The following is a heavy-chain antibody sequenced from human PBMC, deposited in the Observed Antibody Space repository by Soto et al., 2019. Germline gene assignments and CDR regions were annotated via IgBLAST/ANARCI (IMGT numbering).Heavy chain of an antibody. CDR1: GFTFSSFA. J-gene: IGHJ4*02. Sequence: GGSLRLSCAASGFTFSSFAMKWVRQAPGKGLEWVSVIGSGGDDIHYADSVKGRFTISRDNSKNTVNLQMNSLRAEDTAVYYCATYGQHLMDSWGQGTLVTAPQ. CDR2: IGSGGDDI. CDR3: ATYGQHLMDS. D-gene: IGHD4-17*01. V-gene: IGHV3-23*01.